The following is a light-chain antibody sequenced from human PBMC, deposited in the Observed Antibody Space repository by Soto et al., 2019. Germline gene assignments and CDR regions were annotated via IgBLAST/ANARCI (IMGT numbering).Light chain of an antibody. CDR3: SSYTSSNTWV. J-gene: IGLJ3*02. CDR2: GVS. Sequence: QSALTQPASVSGSTGQSITISCTGTSSDVGGYNYVSWYQQHPGKAPKLMIYGVSNRPSGISYRFSGSKSGNTASLTISGLQAEDEADYYCSSYTSSNTWVFGGGTKLTVL. CDR1: SSDVGGYNY. V-gene: IGLV2-14*01.